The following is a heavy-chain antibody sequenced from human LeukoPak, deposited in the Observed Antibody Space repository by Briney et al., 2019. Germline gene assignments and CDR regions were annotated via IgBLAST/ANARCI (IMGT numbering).Heavy chain of an antibody. J-gene: IGHJ6*03. CDR2: IYHSGST. CDR1: GYSISSGYY. D-gene: IGHD1-26*01. V-gene: IGHV4-38-2*02. CDR3: ARGGGSYSGYYYYYMDL. Sequence: SETLSLTCTVSGYSISSGYYWGWIRQPPGKGLEWIGSIYHSGSTYYNPSLKSRVTISVDTSKNQFSLKLSSVTAADTAVYYCARGGGSYSGYYYYYMDLWGKGTTVTISS.